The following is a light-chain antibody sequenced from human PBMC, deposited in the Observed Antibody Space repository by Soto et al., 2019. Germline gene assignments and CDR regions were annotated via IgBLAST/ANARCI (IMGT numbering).Light chain of an antibody. CDR1: QSISNW. V-gene: IGKV1-5*01. Sequence: DILMTQSPSTLSASVGDRVTITCRASQSISNWLAWYQQRPGKAPRLLIYDASSLESGVPSRFSGSGSGTEFTLTISSLQPDDFATYYCQQYNTYSTFGQGTKVDIK. CDR3: QQYNTYST. J-gene: IGKJ1*01. CDR2: DAS.